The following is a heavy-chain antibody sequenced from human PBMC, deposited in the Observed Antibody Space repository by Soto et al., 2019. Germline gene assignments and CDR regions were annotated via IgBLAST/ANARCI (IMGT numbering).Heavy chain of an antibody. CDR1: GFTFSSYA. Sequence: GGSLRLSCAASGFTFSSYAMSWVRQAPGKGLEWVSAISGSGGSTYYADSVKGRFTISRDNSKNTLYLQMNSLRAEDTAVYYCAKDLGQQQLVPYAFDIWGQGTMVTVSS. CDR2: ISGSGGST. J-gene: IGHJ3*02. D-gene: IGHD6-13*01. V-gene: IGHV3-23*01. CDR3: AKDLGQQQLVPYAFDI.